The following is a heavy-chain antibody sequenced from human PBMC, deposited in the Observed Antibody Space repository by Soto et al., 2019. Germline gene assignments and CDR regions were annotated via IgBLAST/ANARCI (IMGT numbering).Heavy chain of an antibody. D-gene: IGHD3-9*01. CDR3: VRDLGRYFRSGYMDL. J-gene: IGHJ6*03. Sequence: EVQLVESGGGLVKPGGSLRLSCTASGFAFNTFSMNWGRPAPGKGLEWVSSINEDSTYIYYADSLRGRITISRDNAKDSLFLQMNSLRPVDTAVYYCVRDLGRYFRSGYMDLWGDGATVTVSS. CDR2: INEDSTYI. CDR1: GFAFNTFS. V-gene: IGHV3-21*02.